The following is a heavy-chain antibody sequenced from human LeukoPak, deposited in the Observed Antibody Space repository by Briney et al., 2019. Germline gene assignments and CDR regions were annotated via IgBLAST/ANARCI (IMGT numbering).Heavy chain of an antibody. D-gene: IGHD5-18*01. J-gene: IGHJ4*02. CDR1: GGSISSGGYY. V-gene: IGHV4-31*03. CDR2: IYYSGST. Sequence: KASETLSLTCTVSGGSISSGGYYWSWIRQHPGKGLEWIGYIYYSGSTYYNPSLKSRVTISVDTSKNQFSLKLSSVTAADTAVYYCATRGYSYGLLPPIVDYWGQGTLVTVSS. CDR3: ATRGYSYGLLPPIVDY.